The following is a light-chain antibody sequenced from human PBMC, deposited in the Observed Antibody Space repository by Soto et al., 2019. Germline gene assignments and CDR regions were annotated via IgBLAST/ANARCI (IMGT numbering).Light chain of an antibody. CDR2: AAS. CDR3: LQDYNFPYT. V-gene: IGKV1-6*01. Sequence: AIQMTQSPSSLSASVGDRVTITCRASQGIKSDVAWYQQKPGKAPKLLIYAASSLESGVPSRFSGSGSGTDFTLTISSLQPEDFATYYCLQDYNFPYTFGQGTMLESK. J-gene: IGKJ2*01. CDR1: QGIKSD.